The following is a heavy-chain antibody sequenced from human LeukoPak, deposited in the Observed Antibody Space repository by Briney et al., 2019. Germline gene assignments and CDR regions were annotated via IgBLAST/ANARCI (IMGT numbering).Heavy chain of an antibody. CDR2: ISSGSSSI. D-gene: IGHD1-26*01. V-gene: IGHV3-48*02. Sequence: PGGSLRLSCAASGFTFGTYSMNWVRQAPGKGLEWVSYISSGSSSIYYADSVKGRFTISRDNAKKSLFVQMNSLRDEDTAVYYCAREWAGLFDYWGQGTLVTVSS. CDR1: GFTFGTYS. J-gene: IGHJ4*02. CDR3: AREWAGLFDY.